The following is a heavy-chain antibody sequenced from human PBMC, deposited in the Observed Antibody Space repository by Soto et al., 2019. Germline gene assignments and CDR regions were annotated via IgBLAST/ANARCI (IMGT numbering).Heavy chain of an antibody. CDR1: VFTFISYS. V-gene: IGHV3-21*01. CDR2: ISSSSSYI. CDR3: ARDLGRTYYYDSSGYDY. J-gene: IGHJ4*02. D-gene: IGHD3-22*01. Sequence: GGSPRLSCASSVFTFISYSMNWVRQAPGKGLEWVSSISSSSSYIYYADSVKGRFTISRDNAKNSLYLQMNSLRAEDTAVYYCARDLGRTYYYDSSGYDYWGQGTLVTVSS.